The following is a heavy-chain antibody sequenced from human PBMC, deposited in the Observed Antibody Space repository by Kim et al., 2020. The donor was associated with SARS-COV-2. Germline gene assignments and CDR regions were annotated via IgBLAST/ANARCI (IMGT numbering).Heavy chain of an antibody. J-gene: IGHJ6*02. D-gene: IGHD4-17*01. CDR2: IIPILGIA. Sequence: SVKVSCKASGGTFSSYAISWVRQAPGQGLEWMGRIIPILGIANYAQKFQGRVTITADKSTSTAYMELSSLRSEDTAVYYCATNLTTVTTYYYGMDVWGQGTTVTVSS. V-gene: IGHV1-69*04. CDR1: GGTFSSYA. CDR3: ATNLTTVTTYYYGMDV.